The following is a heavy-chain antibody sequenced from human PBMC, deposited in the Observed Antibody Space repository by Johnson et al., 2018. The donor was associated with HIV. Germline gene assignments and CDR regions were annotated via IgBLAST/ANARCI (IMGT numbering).Heavy chain of an antibody. Sequence: EVQLVESGGGLVQPGGSLRLSCAASGFTFSSYDMHWVRQATGKGLEWVSLIYRGGSTYYADSVKGRFTISRDNSKNTLYLQMNSLRAEDTALYYCAKDISPLYSSSDAFDIWGQGTMVTVSS. V-gene: IGHV3-66*01. CDR1: GFTFSSYD. J-gene: IGHJ3*02. D-gene: IGHD6-6*01. CDR2: IYRGGST. CDR3: AKDISPLYSSSDAFDI.